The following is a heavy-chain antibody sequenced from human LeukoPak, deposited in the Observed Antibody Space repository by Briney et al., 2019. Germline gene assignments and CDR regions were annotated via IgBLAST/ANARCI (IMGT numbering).Heavy chain of an antibody. CDR1: GFTFSGYW. CDR2: INTDGSTT. Sequence: GGSLRLSCAASGFTFSGYWMHWVRQAPGKGLVWVSHINTDGSTTDFADSVRGRFSVSRDNAKNTLYLQMNSLRAEDTAVYYCARDLPGETGYDYWGQGTLVTVSS. D-gene: IGHD3-9*01. V-gene: IGHV3-74*01. J-gene: IGHJ4*02. CDR3: ARDLPGETGYDY.